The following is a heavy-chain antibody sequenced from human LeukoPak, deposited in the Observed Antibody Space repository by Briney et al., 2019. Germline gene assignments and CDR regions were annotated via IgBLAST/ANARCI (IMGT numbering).Heavy chain of an antibody. Sequence: GGSLRLSCAASGFTFSSYAMHWVRQAPGKGLEWVAVISYDGSNKYYADSVKGRFTISRDNAKNTLYLQMNSLRDDDTAVYYCVRDNGGEHLWGQGTLVTVSS. CDR2: ISYDGSNK. D-gene: IGHD3-16*01. CDR3: VRDNGGEHL. CDR1: GFTFSSYA. J-gene: IGHJ4*02. V-gene: IGHV3-30*04.